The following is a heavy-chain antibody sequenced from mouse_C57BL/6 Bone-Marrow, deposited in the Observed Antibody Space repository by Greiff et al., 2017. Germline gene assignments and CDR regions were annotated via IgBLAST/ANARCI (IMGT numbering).Heavy chain of an antibody. CDR3: ARGGTTVVATGYFDV. Sequence: QVQLQQSGAELVRPGTSVKMSCKASGYTFTNYWIGWAKQRPGHGLEWIGDIYPGGGYTNYNEKFKGKATLTADKSSSTAYMQFSSLTSEDSAIYYWARGGTTVVATGYFDVWGTGTTVTVSS. J-gene: IGHJ1*03. CDR2: IYPGGGYT. V-gene: IGHV1-63*01. CDR1: GYTFTNYW. D-gene: IGHD1-1*01.